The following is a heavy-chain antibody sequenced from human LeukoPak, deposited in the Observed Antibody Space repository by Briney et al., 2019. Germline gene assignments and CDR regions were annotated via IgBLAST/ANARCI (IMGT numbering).Heavy chain of an antibody. J-gene: IGHJ6*03. CDR3: ARLGGSSSWYVGYYYMGV. CDR1: GGSISSYY. D-gene: IGHD6-13*01. CDR2: IYTSGST. V-gene: IGHV4-4*07. Sequence: SETLSLTCTVSGGSISSYYWSWIRQPAGKGLEWIGRIYTSGSTNYNPSLKSRVTISVDKSKNQFSLKLSSVTAADTAVYYCARLGGSSSWYVGYYYMGVWGNGATVTVSS.